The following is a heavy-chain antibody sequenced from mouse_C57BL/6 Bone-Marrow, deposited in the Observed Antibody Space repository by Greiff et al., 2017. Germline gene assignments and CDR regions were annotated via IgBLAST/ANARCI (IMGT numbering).Heavy chain of an antibody. V-gene: IGHV5-6*01. J-gene: IGHJ3*01. Sequence: EVKLVQSGGDLVKPGASLKLSCAASGFTFSSYGMSWVRQTPDKRLEWVATISRGGSYTYYPDSVKGRVTITIDNANNTRYLQMSSLKSEDAAMYVWASTMIATWGFAYWGQGTLVTVSA. CDR3: ASTMIATWGFAY. CDR2: ISRGGSYT. CDR1: GFTFSSYG. D-gene: IGHD2-4*01.